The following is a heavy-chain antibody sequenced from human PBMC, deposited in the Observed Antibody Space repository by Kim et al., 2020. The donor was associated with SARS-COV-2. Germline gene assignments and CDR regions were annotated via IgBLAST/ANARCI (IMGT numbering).Heavy chain of an antibody. J-gene: IGHJ2*01. D-gene: IGHD5-18*01. CDR1: GGSISSSNW. CDR2: IYHSGST. Sequence: SETLSLTCAVSGGSISSSNWWSWVRQPPGKGLEWIGEIYHSGSTNYNPSLKSRVTISVDKSKNQFSLKLSSVTAADTAVYYCAREIVDTAMVLAARNWYFDLWGRGTLVTVSS. CDR3: AREIVDTAMVLAARNWYFDL. V-gene: IGHV4-4*02.